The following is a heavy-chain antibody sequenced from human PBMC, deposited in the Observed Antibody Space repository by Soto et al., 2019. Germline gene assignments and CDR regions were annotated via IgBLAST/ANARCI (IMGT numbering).Heavy chain of an antibody. CDR1: GYSFIDYY. V-gene: IGHV1-2*04. J-gene: IGHJ5*02. Sequence: QVQLVQSGAEVRRPGASVRVSCKASGYSFIDYYINWVRQALGQGLEWMGWINPKDGATKSAQKFQDWVTMTSDTSHTTAYLDLRSDDTAVYYCARGRKVVATPARDDWFDPWGQGTLVTVSS. CDR3: ARGRKVVATPARDDWFDP. CDR2: INPKDGAT. D-gene: IGHD2-21*02.